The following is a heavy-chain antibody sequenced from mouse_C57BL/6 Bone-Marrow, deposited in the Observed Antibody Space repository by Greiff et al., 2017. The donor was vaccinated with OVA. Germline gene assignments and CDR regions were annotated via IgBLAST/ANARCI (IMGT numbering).Heavy chain of an antibody. CDR2: IRLKSDNYAT. Sequence: DVQLVESGGGLVQPGGSMKLSCVASGFTFSNYWMNWVRQSPEKGLEWVAQIRLKSDNYATHYAESVKGRFTISRDDSKSSVYLQMNNLRAEDTGIYYCTARGTSAYWGQGTLVTVSA. J-gene: IGHJ3*01. D-gene: IGHD3-3*01. CDR3: TARGTSAY. V-gene: IGHV6-3*01. CDR1: GFTFSNYW.